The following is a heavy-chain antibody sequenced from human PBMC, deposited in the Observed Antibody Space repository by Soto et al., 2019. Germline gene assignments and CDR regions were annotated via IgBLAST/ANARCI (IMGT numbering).Heavy chain of an antibody. CDR2: IYYSGST. D-gene: IGHD4-4*01. V-gene: IGHV4-31*03. J-gene: IGHJ6*02. CDR1: GGSISSGGHY. Sequence: QVQLQESGPGLVKPSQTLSLTCTVSGGSISSGGHYWNWIRQHPGKGLEWIGYIYYSGSTYYNPSLKSRVTFSVDTSKNQFSLNLSSVTAADTAVYYCARDQAYDYTSPGDYYYYGMDVWGQGTTVTVSS. CDR3: ARDQAYDYTSPGDYYYYGMDV.